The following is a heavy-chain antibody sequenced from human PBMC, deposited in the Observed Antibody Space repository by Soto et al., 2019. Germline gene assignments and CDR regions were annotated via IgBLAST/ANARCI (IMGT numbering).Heavy chain of an antibody. J-gene: IGHJ4*02. Sequence: ASVKVSCKASGYTVTVYYMHWVRQAPGQGLEWMGWINPKSGGTMYPQKFQGRVTMTWDTSISTAYMAPTRLRSDDTDVYYCARDLAKGGGSAGFDYWGKGTRCTASS. CDR3: ARDLAKGGGSAGFDY. CDR1: GYTVTVYY. CDR2: INPKSGGT. V-gene: IGHV1-2*02. D-gene: IGHD2-15*01.